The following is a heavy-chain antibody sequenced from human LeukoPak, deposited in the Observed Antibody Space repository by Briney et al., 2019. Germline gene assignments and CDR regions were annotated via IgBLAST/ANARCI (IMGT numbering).Heavy chain of an antibody. D-gene: IGHD2-2*01. J-gene: IGHJ6*02. CDR1: GFTFSSYS. CDR2: ISSSSSSI. CDR3: ARGYCSSTSCGDYYYYGMDV. Sequence: GGSLRPSCAASGFTFSSYSMNWVRQAPGKGLERVSCISSSSSSIYTADSAKGRFTISRDNAKNSLYLQMNSLRAEDTAVYYCARGYCSSTSCGDYYYYGMDVWGQGTTVTVSS. V-gene: IGHV3-21*01.